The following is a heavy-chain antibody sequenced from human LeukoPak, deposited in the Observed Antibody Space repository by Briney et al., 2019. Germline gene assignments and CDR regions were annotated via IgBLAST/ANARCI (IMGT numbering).Heavy chain of an antibody. CDR1: GGSFSGYY. Sequence: NPSETLSLTCAVYGGSFSGYYWSWIRQPPGKGLEWIGEINHSGSTNYNPSLKSRVTISVDTSKNQFSLKVNSVTAADTAVYFCAWYRGGSMWDLWGQGTLVTVSS. CDR3: AWYRGGSMWDL. CDR2: INHSGST. V-gene: IGHV4-34*01. J-gene: IGHJ5*02. D-gene: IGHD2-15*01.